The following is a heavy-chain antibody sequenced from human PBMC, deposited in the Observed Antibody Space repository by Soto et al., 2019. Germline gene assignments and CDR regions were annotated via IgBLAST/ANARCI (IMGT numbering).Heavy chain of an antibody. CDR3: ARDYRTVTKLDEVYYYYYGMDV. J-gene: IGHJ6*02. Sequence: PGGSLRLSCAASGFTFSSYSMNWVRQAPGKGLEWVSSISSSSSYIYYADSVKGRFTISRDNAKNSLYLQMNSLRAEDTAVYYCARDYRTVTKLDEVYYYYYGMDVWGQGTTVTVSS. CDR1: GFTFSSYS. V-gene: IGHV3-21*01. D-gene: IGHD4-17*01. CDR2: ISSSSSYI.